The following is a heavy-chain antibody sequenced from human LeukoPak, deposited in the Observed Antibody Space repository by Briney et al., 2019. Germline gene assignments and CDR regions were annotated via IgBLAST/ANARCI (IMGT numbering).Heavy chain of an antibody. Sequence: GGSLRLSCAASGFTLSNAWMSWVPQAPGKGLEWVGRIKNKTEGGTTDYAAPVKGRFPISRDDSKNTLYLQMNSLKTEDTAVYYCTLRKSGSYYGYFQHWGQGTLVTVSS. CDR3: TLRKSGSYYGYFQH. V-gene: IGHV3-15*01. CDR1: GFTLSNAW. CDR2: IKNKTEGGTT. J-gene: IGHJ1*01. D-gene: IGHD1-26*01.